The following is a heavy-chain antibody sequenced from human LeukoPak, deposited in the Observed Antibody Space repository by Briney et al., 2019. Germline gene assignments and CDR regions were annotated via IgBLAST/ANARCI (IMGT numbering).Heavy chain of an antibody. J-gene: IGHJ4*02. V-gene: IGHV3-23*01. D-gene: IGHD5-18*01. CDR2: TSSDAGT. CDR3: VRADGNYGYVFDY. Sequence: GGSLRLSCAVSGFPLSSYAMSWVRQAPGKGLEWVSATSSDAGTYYADSVRGRFTISRDNSKNTLYLQMNSLRAEDTSVYYCVRADGNYGYVFDYWGQGTLVTVSS. CDR1: GFPLSSYA.